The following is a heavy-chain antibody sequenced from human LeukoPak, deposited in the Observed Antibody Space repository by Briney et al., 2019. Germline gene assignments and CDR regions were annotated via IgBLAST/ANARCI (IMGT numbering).Heavy chain of an antibody. Sequence: PGRSLRLSCAASGFTFSSYAMHWVRQAPGKGLVWVSRIYADGSGTTYADSVKGRFTISRDNAKNTLYLQMNSLKAEDTAVYYCTRAYSSGWYSFDYWGQGTLVTVSS. J-gene: IGHJ4*02. V-gene: IGHV3-74*01. D-gene: IGHD6-19*01. CDR3: TRAYSSGWYSFDY. CDR2: IYADGSGT. CDR1: GFTFSSYA.